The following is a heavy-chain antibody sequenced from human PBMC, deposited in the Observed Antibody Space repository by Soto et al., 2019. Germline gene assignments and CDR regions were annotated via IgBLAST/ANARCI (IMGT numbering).Heavy chain of an antibody. CDR2: IIPIRDIV. D-gene: IGHD3-22*01. Sequence: QVQLVQSGAEVKKPGSSVKVSCKTSGGTFSTYPITWVRQAPGQGLEWMGRIIPIRDIVDFAQKFQGRVSITADKITSTAYMDLSSLKSEDTAVYYCARGADSSGSESAFDIWGQGTMVTVSS. J-gene: IGHJ3*02. CDR3: ARGADSSGSESAFDI. CDR1: GGTFSTYP. V-gene: IGHV1-69*02.